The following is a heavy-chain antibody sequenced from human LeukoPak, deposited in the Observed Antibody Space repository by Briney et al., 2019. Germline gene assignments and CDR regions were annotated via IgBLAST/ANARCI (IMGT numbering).Heavy chain of an antibody. Sequence: PGGSLRLSCAASGFTVSSNYMSWVRQAPGKGLEWVSVIYSGGSTYYADSVKGRFTISRDNSKNTLDLQMNSLRAEDTAVYYCARRPAGRDYCYGMDVWGQGTTVTVSS. CDR2: IYSGGST. CDR3: ARRPAGRDYCYGMDV. J-gene: IGHJ6*02. V-gene: IGHV3-53*01. CDR1: GFTVSSNY.